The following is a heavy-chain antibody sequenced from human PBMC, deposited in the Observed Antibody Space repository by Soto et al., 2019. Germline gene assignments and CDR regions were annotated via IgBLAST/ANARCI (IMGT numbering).Heavy chain of an antibody. J-gene: IGHJ4*02. V-gene: IGHV4-31*03. D-gene: IGHD4-17*01. CDR3: ARDTEGRMGDYDY. Sequence: SETLSLTCTVSGGSISSGGYYWSWIRQHPGKGLEWIGYIYYSGSTYYNPSLKSRVTISVDTSKNQFSLKLSSVTAADTAVYYCARDTEGRMGDYDYWGQGTLVTVPS. CDR1: GGSISSGGYY. CDR2: IYYSGST.